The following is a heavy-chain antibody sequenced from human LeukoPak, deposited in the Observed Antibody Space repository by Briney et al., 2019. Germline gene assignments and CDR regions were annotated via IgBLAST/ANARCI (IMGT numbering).Heavy chain of an antibody. CDR2: ISSSSSYI. V-gene: IGHV3-21*01. CDR3: ARDAGRPYSSSSDVDY. CDR1: GFTFSSYS. J-gene: IGHJ4*02. D-gene: IGHD6-6*01. Sequence: GGSLRLSCAASGFTFSSYSMNWVRQAPGKGLEWVSSISSSSSYIYYADSVKGRFTISRDNAKNSLYLQMNSLRAEDTAVYYSARDAGRPYSSSSDVDYWGQGTLVTVSS.